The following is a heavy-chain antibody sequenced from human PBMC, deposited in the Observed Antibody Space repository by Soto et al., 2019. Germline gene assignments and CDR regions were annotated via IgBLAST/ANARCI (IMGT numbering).Heavy chain of an antibody. D-gene: IGHD2-15*01. J-gene: IGHJ4*02. Sequence: SETLSLTCTVSVGSSSNYYWSWIRQPPGKGLEWIGYIYYNGRTNYNPSLKSRVTILGDTSKNQFSLKLSSVTAADTAVYYCARGVDVDVVLHWGQGTLVTVSS. V-gene: IGHV4-59*01. CDR2: IYYNGRT. CDR3: ARGVDVDVVLH. CDR1: VGSSSNYY.